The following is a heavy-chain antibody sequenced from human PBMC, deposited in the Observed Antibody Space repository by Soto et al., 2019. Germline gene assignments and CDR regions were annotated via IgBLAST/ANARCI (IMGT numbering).Heavy chain of an antibody. J-gene: IGHJ6*02. D-gene: IGHD5-18*01. CDR1: CSSVPSAICY. Sequence: PSGTLSLTCTVPCSSVPSAICYWSSIRQPPVNGLEWIWYIYYSGSTNYNPSLKSRVTISVDTSKNQFSLKLSSVTAADTAVYYCARDQYSYGYGLKYYGMDVWGQGTTVT. CDR2: IYYSGST. V-gene: IGHV4-61*01. CDR3: ARDQYSYGYGLKYYGMDV.